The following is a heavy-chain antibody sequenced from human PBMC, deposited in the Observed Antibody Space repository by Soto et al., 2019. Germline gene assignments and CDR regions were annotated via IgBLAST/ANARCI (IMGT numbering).Heavy chain of an antibody. D-gene: IGHD1-26*01. J-gene: IGHJ3*02. V-gene: IGHV3-23*01. Sequence: GGSLRLSCAASGFTFSSYAMSWVRQAPGKGLEWVSAISGSGGSTYYADSVKGRFTISRDNSKNTLYLQMNSLRAEDTAVYYCAKGFTKWELLRFMLSAFDIWGQGTMVTVSS. CDR3: AKGFTKWELLRFMLSAFDI. CDR2: ISGSGGST. CDR1: GFTFSSYA.